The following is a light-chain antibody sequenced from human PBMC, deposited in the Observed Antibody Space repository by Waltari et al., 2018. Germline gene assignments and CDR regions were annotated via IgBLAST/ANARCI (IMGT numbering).Light chain of an antibody. CDR1: QSVSSS. V-gene: IGKV3-11*01. CDR3: QQRSNWPPVVT. CDR2: DAS. Sequence: EIVLTQSPATLSLSPCERATLSCRASQSVSSSLAWYQHKPGQSPRLLIYDASNRATGIPARFSGSGSGTDFTLTISSLEPEDFAVYYCQQRSNWPPVVTFGQGTRLEIK. J-gene: IGKJ5*01.